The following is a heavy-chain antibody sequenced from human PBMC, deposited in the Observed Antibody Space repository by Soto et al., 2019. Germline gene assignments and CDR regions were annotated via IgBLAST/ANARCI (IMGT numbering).Heavy chain of an antibody. Sequence: SLRLSCSASVFTFGSYEMNWVRQAPGKGLEWLSYISGSGSPIYYADSVKGRFTISRDSAKNSLYLQMNSLRAEDTAIYFCARGGRFFDAWGQGTLVTVSS. CDR1: VFTFGSYE. CDR3: ARGGRFFDA. CDR2: ISGSGSPI. V-gene: IGHV3-48*03. D-gene: IGHD3-16*01. J-gene: IGHJ5*02.